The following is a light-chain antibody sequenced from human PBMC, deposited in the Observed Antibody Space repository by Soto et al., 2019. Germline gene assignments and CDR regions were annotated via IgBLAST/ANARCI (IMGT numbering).Light chain of an antibody. V-gene: IGKV3-15*01. Sequence: EIVMTQSPATLSVSPGERDTLSCRASQSVSSNLAWYQQKPGQAPRLLIYGASTRATGIPGRFSGSGSGTEFTLTISSLQSEDFAVYYCQQYNNWPLTFGGGTKVDIK. CDR3: QQYNNWPLT. CDR1: QSVSSN. CDR2: GAS. J-gene: IGKJ4*01.